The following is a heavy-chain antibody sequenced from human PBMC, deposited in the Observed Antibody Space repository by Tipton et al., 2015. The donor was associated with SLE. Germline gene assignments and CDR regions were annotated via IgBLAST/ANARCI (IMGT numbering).Heavy chain of an antibody. Sequence: GSLRLSCAASGFTVSSNYMSWVRQAPGKGLEWVSVIYTGGSTYYADSVKGRFTISRDNSKNTLYLQMNSLRAEDTAVYYCAEEELGHAFDIWGQGTMVTVSS. CDR1: GFTVSSNY. CDR3: AEEELGHAFDI. CDR2: IYTGGST. D-gene: IGHD7-27*01. J-gene: IGHJ3*02. V-gene: IGHV3-66*02.